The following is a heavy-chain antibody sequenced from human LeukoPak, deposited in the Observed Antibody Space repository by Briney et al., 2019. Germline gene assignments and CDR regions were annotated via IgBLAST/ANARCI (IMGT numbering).Heavy chain of an antibody. V-gene: IGHV5-51*01. J-gene: IGHJ4*02. CDR2: IYPGDSDT. CDR1: GYTFTTYW. D-gene: IGHD2-21*02. Sequence: GESLKISCKGSGYTFTTYWIGWVRQMPGKGLEWMGIIYPGDSDTRYSPSFQGQVTISADKSISTAYLQWSSLKASDTAMYYCARPRSYCGGDCSYYFDYWGQGTLVTVSS. CDR3: ARPRSYCGGDCSYYFDY.